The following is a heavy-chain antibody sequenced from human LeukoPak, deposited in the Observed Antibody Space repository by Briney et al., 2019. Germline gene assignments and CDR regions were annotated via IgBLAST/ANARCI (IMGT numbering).Heavy chain of an antibody. V-gene: IGHV1-3*01. J-gene: IGHJ4*02. CDR2: INAGNGNT. CDR3: ARDPAPDYFEY. Sequence: ASVKVSCKASGYTFTNYVMHWVRQAPGQRLEWMGWINAGNGNTKYSQKFQGRVTFTRDTSASTAYMELSSLRSEDTAVYYCARDPAPDYFEYWGQGTLVTVSS. CDR1: GYTFTNYV.